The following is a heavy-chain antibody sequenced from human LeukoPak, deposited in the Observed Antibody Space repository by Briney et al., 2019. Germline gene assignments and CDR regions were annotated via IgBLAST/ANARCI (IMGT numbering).Heavy chain of an antibody. CDR3: ATSGEQWLALEY. Sequence: GGSLRLSCAASGFTFSDFGMRWVRQAPGKGLEWVAVIWHDGGKKYYADSVKGRFTIARDNPRNTLYLHMDSLRVEDTATYYCATSGEQWLALEYWGQGTLVTVSS. CDR1: GFTFSDFG. V-gene: IGHV3-33*01. J-gene: IGHJ4*02. D-gene: IGHD6-19*01. CDR2: IWHDGGKK.